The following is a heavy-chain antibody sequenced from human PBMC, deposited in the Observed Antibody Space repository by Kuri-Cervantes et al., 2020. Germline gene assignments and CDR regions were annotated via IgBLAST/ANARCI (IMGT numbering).Heavy chain of an antibody. CDR1: GFTFSSYA. V-gene: IGHV3-30-3*01. CDR2: ISYDGSNK. D-gene: IGHD3-10*01. J-gene: IGHJ4*02. Sequence: GGSLRLSCAASGFTFSSYAMHWVRQAPGKGLEWVAVISYDGSNKYYADSVKGRFTISRDNSKNTLYLQMNSLRAEDTAVYYCARDLYGSGTKTHWGQGTLVTVSS. CDR3: ARDLYGSGTKTH.